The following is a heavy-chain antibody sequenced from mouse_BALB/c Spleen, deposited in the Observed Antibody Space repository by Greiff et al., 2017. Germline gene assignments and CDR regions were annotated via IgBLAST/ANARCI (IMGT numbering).Heavy chain of an antibody. CDR3: ARVRQDAWFAY. Sequence: EVMLVESGGGLVKPGGSLKLSCAASGFTFSSYAMSWVRQSPEKRLEWVAEISSGGSYTYYPDTVTGRFTISRDNAKNTLYLEMSSLRSEDTAMYYCARVRQDAWFAYWGQGTLVTVSA. D-gene: IGHD2-12*01. V-gene: IGHV5-9-4*01. CDR2: ISSGGSYT. J-gene: IGHJ3*01. CDR1: GFTFSSYA.